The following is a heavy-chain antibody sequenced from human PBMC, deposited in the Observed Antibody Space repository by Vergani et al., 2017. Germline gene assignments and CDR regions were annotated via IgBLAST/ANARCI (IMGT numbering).Heavy chain of an antibody. V-gene: IGHV3-30*03. Sequence: QVHLVESGGGVVQPGRSLRLSCVVSGFNSSYYCMHWVRQAPGKGLEWVAVISYDGTQKYYADSVKGRFTISRDNSKSTLYLQMNSLRTEDTAVYYCATKSCGTPGCQIGYFREWGQGTLVTVSS. CDR1: GFNSSYYC. D-gene: IGHD1-1*01. CDR2: ISYDGTQK. CDR3: ATKSCGTPGCQIGYFRE. J-gene: IGHJ1*01.